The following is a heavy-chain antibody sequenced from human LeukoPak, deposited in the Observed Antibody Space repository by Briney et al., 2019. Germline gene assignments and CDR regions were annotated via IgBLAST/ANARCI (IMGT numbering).Heavy chain of an antibody. V-gene: IGHV1-24*01. CDR1: GYTLTELS. Sequence: ASVKVSCKVSGYTLTELSMHWVRQAPGKGLEWMGGFDPEDGGTIYAQKFQGRVTMTEDTSTDTAYMELSSLRSEDTAVYYCATETRSWYGDHFQHWGQGTLVTVSS. CDR2: FDPEDGGT. CDR3: ATETRSWYGDHFQH. J-gene: IGHJ1*01. D-gene: IGHD6-13*01.